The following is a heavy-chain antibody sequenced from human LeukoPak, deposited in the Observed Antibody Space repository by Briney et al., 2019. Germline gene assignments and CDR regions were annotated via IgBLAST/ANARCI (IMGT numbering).Heavy chain of an antibody. CDR1: GFTFSSYW. CDR3: ARHKITMVRGVMDY. CDR2: IKQDGSEK. V-gene: IGHV3-7*01. J-gene: IGHJ4*02. D-gene: IGHD3-10*01. Sequence: GGSLRLSCAASGFTFSSYWTSWVRQAPGKGLEWVANIKQDGSEKYYVDSVKGRFTISRDNAKNSLYLQMNSLRAEDTAVYYCARHKITMVRGVMDYWGQGTLVTVSS.